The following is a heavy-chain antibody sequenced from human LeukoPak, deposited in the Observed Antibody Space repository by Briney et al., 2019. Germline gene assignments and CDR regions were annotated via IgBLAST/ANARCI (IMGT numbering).Heavy chain of an antibody. CDR3: ARGYCTNAVCSLGPTQA. D-gene: IGHD2-8*01. J-gene: IGHJ4*02. CDR1: GGSFSGYY. Sequence: SETLSLTCAVYGGSFSGYYWSWIRQPPGKGLEWIGEINHSGSTNYNPSLKSRVTISVDTSKNQFSLKLSSVTAADTAVYYCARGYCTNAVCSLGPTQAWGQGTLVIVSS. CDR2: INHSGST. V-gene: IGHV4-34*01.